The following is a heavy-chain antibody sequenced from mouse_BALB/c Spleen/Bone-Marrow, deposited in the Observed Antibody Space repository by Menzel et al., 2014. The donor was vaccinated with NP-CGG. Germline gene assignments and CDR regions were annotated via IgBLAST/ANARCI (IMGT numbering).Heavy chain of an antibody. CDR3: ARILLRSYAMDY. Sequence: EVKLVESGPSLVKPSQTLSLTCSVTGDSITSGYWNWIRKFPGNKLEYMGYISYSGSTYYSPSLKSRISITRDTSKNQYYLQLNSVTTEDTATYYCARILLRSYAMDYWGQGTSVTVSS. J-gene: IGHJ4*01. V-gene: IGHV3-8*02. CDR1: GDSITSGY. CDR2: ISYSGST. D-gene: IGHD1-1*01.